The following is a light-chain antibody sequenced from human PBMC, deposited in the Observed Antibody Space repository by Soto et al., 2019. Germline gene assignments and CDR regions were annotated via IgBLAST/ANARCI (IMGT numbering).Light chain of an antibody. V-gene: IGKV3-20*01. J-gene: IGKJ3*01. CDR1: QSVSSSY. CDR3: QQYYSTPTFT. CDR2: GAS. Sequence: EIVLTQSPGTLSLSPGERATLSCRATQSVSSSYLAWYQQKPGQAPRLLIYGASSRATGIPDRFSGSGSGTDFTLTISRLEPEDVAVYYCQQYYSTPTFTFGPGTKVEIK.